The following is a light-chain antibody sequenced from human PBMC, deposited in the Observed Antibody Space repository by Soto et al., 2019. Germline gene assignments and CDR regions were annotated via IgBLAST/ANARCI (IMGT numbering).Light chain of an antibody. CDR3: QQFYRYPWT. CDR2: KAS. Sequence: DIQMTQSPSTLSASVGDRVTITCRASQSVDTCLAWYKQKPGKATHLLIYKASSLETGVPSRCIGSGSVTDFTLTISSLQPDDFATEDCQQFYRYPWTFGQGTKVEIK. V-gene: IGKV1-5*03. J-gene: IGKJ1*01. CDR1: QSVDTC.